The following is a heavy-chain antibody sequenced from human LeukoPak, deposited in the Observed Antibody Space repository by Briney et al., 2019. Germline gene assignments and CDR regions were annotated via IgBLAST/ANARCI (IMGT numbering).Heavy chain of an antibody. D-gene: IGHD1-26*01. CDR1: GFTFSDYG. V-gene: IGHV3-30*02. J-gene: IGHJ4*02. CDR3: AKADRGSYYGLGDYFDY. Sequence: GGSLRLTCAASGFTFSDYGMHWVRQAPGKGLVWVAFMRYDGSDKYYADSVKGRFTISRDNSKNTLYLQMNSLRAEDTALYYCAKADRGSYYGLGDYFDYWGQGTPVTVSS. CDR2: MRYDGSDK.